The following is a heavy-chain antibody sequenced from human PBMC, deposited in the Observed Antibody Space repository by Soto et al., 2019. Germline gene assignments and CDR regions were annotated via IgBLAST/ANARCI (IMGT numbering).Heavy chain of an antibody. V-gene: IGHV3-7*01. Sequence: VQLVESGGGVVQPGRSLRLSCAASGFTFSSYAMHWVRQAPGKGLEWVANIKQDGSEKNYVDSVKGRFTISRDNAKNSLYLQMNSLRAEDTAVYYCASLGRHGWGQGTTVTVSS. J-gene: IGHJ6*02. CDR3: ASLGRHG. D-gene: IGHD3-16*01. CDR1: GFTFSSYA. CDR2: IKQDGSEK.